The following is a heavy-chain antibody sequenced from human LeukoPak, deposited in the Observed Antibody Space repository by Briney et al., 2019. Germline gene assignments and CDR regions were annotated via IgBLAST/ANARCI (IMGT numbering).Heavy chain of an antibody. V-gene: IGHV1-69*13. CDR1: GGTFSSYA. CDR2: IIPIFGTA. Sequence: GASVKVSCKASGGTFSSYAISWVRQAPGQGLEWMGGIIPIFGTANYAQKFQGRVTITADESTSTAYMELSSLRSEDTAVYYCAREKGFRENYYYYGMDVWGKGTTVTVSS. D-gene: IGHD3-10*01. CDR3: AREKGFRENYYYYGMDV. J-gene: IGHJ6*04.